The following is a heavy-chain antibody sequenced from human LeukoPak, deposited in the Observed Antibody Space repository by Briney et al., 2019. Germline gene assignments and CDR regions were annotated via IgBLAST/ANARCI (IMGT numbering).Heavy chain of an antibody. CDR1: GFTFGTYW. CDR3: ARSTIAAQGPTNY. Sequence: GGSLRLSCGASGFTFGTYWMHWVRQAPGKGLVWVSGINSDGGTTTYADSVKGRFTISRDNAKNTLYLQMSSLRAEDTAVYYCARSTIAAQGPTNYWGQGTLVTVSS. J-gene: IGHJ4*02. CDR2: INSDGGTT. D-gene: IGHD6-13*01. V-gene: IGHV3-74*01.